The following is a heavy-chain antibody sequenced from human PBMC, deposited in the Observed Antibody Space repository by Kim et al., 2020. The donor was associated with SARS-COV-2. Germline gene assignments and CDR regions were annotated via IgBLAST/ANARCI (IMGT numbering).Heavy chain of an antibody. CDR3: AKFKGNWNAGNSFDS. D-gene: IGHD1-1*01. CDR2: ISAGGSVT. J-gene: IGHJ5*01. CDR1: GFTFDDYA. V-gene: IGHV3-23*01. Sequence: GGSLRLSCAASGFTFDDYAVGWVRQPPDQGLEWVSGISAGGSVTYHVGSVRGRFTISRDNAKNTLYLQMNSLRAEDSAVYYCAKFKGNWNAGNSFDSWGQGTLVTVSS.